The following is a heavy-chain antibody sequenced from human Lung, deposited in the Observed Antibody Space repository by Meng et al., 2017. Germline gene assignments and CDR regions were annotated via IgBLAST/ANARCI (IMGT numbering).Heavy chain of an antibody. CDR2: INHSGST. D-gene: IGHD4-11*01. CDR1: GRSFSDYY. J-gene: IGHJ4*02. V-gene: IGHV4-34*01. CDR3: ARGPTTMAHDFDY. Sequence: VQLPHWGAGLLQPSESLLLTCCVYGRSFSDYYLSWIRQPPGKGLEWIGEINHSGSTNYNPSLESRATISVDTSQNYLSLKLSSVTAADSAVYYCARGPTTMAHDFDYWGQGTLVTVSS.